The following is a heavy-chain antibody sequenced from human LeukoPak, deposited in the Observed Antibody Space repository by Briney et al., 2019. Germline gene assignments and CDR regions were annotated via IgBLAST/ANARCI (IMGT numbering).Heavy chain of an antibody. CDR3: AGGHDRKWRNDY. D-gene: IGHD1-14*01. Sequence: ASVKVSRKASGYTFTSYDIHRVRQATAHGLESMGWMSPNSGNTGYAQKFQGRVTMTRNTSISTAYMELSSVRCEDTAVYYCAGGHDRKWRNDYWGQGTLVTVSS. CDR2: MSPNSGNT. J-gene: IGHJ4*02. V-gene: IGHV1-8*01. CDR1: GYTFTSYD.